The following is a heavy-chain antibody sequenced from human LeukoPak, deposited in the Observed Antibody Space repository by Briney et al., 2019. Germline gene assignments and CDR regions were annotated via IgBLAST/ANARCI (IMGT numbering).Heavy chain of an antibody. CDR2: ISGSGGST. CDR1: GFTLSSYA. J-gene: IGHJ4*02. CDR3: AKDLLVDTAMAAFDY. V-gene: IGHV3-23*01. Sequence: GGSLRLSWAASGFTLSSYAMSWVRQAPEKGLEWVSAISGSGGSTYYADSVKGRFTISRDNSKNTLYLQMNSLRAEDTAVYYCAKDLLVDTAMAAFDYWGQGTLVTVSS. D-gene: IGHD5-18*01.